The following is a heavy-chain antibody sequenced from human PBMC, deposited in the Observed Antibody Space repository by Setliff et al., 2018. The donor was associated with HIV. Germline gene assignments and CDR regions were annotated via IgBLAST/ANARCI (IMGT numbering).Heavy chain of an antibody. CDR1: GFTFSSYS. J-gene: IGHJ4*02. V-gene: IGHV3-21*01. CDR3: ARDLRNPRIAVAGFFVY. D-gene: IGHD6-19*01. Sequence: PGGSLRLSCAASGFTFSSYSMNWVRQAPGKGLEWVSSVGSSSGYTYYADSVXXXFTISRDNAKNSXXLXMNSLRAEXTAVYYCARDLRNPRIAVAGFFVYWGQGTXXXVSS. CDR2: VGSSSGYT.